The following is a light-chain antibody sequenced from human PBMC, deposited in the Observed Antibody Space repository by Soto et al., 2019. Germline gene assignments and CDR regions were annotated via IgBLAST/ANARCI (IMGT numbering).Light chain of an antibody. CDR1: QSVGSTY. J-gene: IGKJ4*01. Sequence: EIVLTQSPGTLSLSPGERATLSCRASQSVGSTYLAWYQQKPGQAPRLLIYDASSRATGIPDRFSGSGSGTEFTLIIRRLEPEDFAVYYCQQYADSPALTFGGGTKVEIK. V-gene: IGKV3-20*01. CDR2: DAS. CDR3: QQYADSPALT.